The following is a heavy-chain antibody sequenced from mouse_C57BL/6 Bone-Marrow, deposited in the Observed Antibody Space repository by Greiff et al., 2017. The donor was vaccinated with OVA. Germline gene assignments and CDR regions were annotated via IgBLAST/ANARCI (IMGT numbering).Heavy chain of an antibody. CDR2: IWRGGST. CDR1: GFSLTSYG. J-gene: IGHJ4*01. CDR3: YYYGSPPAMDY. D-gene: IGHD1-1*01. V-gene: IGHV2-5*01. Sequence: QVQLQQSGPGLVQPSQSLSITCTVSGFSLTSYGVHWVRQSPGKGLEWLGVIWRGGSTDYNAAFMSRLSITTDNSKSQVFFKMNSLQADDTAIYYCYYYGSPPAMDYWGQGTSVTVSS.